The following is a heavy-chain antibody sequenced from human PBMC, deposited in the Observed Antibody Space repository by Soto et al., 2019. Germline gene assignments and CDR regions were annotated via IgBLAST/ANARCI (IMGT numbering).Heavy chain of an antibody. CDR1: GFTVSTLY. D-gene: IGHD3-3*01. CDR2: ISSDDKT. V-gene: IGHV3-66*01. CDR3: ARDTFGGAYDFLH. J-gene: IGHJ4*02. Sequence: EVQLVESGGGLVQPGGSLSLSCAASGFTVSTLYMTWVRQAPGKGLQWDATISSDDKTYYADSVKGRFTISRDISRNTLYLEMNSLRAEDTAVYYCARDTFGGAYDFLHGGQGTLVTVSS.